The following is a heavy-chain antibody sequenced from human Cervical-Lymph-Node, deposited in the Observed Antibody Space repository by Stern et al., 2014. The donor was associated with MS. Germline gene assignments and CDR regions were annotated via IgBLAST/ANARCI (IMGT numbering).Heavy chain of an antibody. V-gene: IGHV3-30*03. CDR1: GFNFSNYG. CDR3: ARLVVIGAFDI. J-gene: IGHJ3*02. Sequence: VQLVESGGGVVQPWRSLRLSCAASGFNFSNYGMHWVRQAPGKGLEGVAVSSYDGRNTFYADSVKGRFTISRDNPKNTLYLQINSLRLDDTAVYYCARLVVIGAFDIWGQGTMVIVSS. D-gene: IGHD3-22*01. CDR2: SSYDGRNT.